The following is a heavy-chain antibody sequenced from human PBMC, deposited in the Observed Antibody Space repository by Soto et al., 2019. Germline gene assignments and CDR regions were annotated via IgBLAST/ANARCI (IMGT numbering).Heavy chain of an antibody. CDR1: GGSISSNSYY. J-gene: IGHJ4*02. CDR2: LFYSGAT. V-gene: IGHV4-39*01. CDR3: ARHAAYVSVWGESDGSAY. Sequence: QLQLQESGPGLVKPSETLSLACTVSGGSISSNSYYWDWIRQPPGKGLEWMGSLFYSGATYHNPSLQSRVTITVDPSKNQFSLHLSSVTAADTAVYYCARHAAYVSVWGESDGSAYWGQGTLVTVSS. D-gene: IGHD3-16*01.